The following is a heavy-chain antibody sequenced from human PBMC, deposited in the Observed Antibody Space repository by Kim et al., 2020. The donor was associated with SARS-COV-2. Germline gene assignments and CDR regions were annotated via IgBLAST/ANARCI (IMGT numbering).Heavy chain of an antibody. J-gene: IGHJ4*02. D-gene: IGHD5-18*01. Sequence: GSLRLSCAASGFTFSSYAMSWVRQAPGKGLEWVSTISGSGGSTYHADSVKGRFTISRDNSKNTLYLQMNSLRAEDTAVYYCASRRGYSYSYFDYWGQGTLVTVSS. CDR2: ISGSGGST. CDR3: ASRRGYSYSYFDY. V-gene: IGHV3-23*01. CDR1: GFTFSSYA.